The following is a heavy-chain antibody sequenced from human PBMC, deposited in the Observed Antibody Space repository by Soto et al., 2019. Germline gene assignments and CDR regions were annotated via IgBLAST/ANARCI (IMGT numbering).Heavy chain of an antibody. J-gene: IGHJ5*02. Sequence: ASVKVSCKASGYTFTSYDINWVRQAPGQGLEWMGWMDPNSGNTGYAQKFQGRVTMTRNTSISTAYMELSSLRSEDTAVYYCARGHLSLYYYDSSGFDPWGQGTQVSVS. CDR1: GYTFTSYD. V-gene: IGHV1-8*01. CDR2: MDPNSGNT. CDR3: ARGHLSLYYYDSSGFDP. D-gene: IGHD3-22*01.